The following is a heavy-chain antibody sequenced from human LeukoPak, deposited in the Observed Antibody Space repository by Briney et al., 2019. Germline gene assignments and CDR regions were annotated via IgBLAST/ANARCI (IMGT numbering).Heavy chain of an antibody. CDR3: ARAPGVAVAGYYYYYGMDV. J-gene: IGHJ6*02. Sequence: PSETLSLTCTVSGVSISRYYWSWIRQPPGKGLEWIGYIYYSGSTNYNPSLKSRVTISVDTSKNQFSLKLSSVTAADTAVYYCARAPGVAVAGYYYYYGMDVWGQGTTVTVSS. V-gene: IGHV4-59*01. CDR1: GVSISRYY. CDR2: IYYSGST. D-gene: IGHD6-19*01.